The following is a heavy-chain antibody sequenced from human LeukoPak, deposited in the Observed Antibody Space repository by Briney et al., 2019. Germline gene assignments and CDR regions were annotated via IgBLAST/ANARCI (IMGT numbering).Heavy chain of an antibody. CDR3: ARDGGYSYGTGGTFDY. CDR1: GFTFSSYG. J-gene: IGHJ4*02. V-gene: IGHV3-33*01. Sequence: PGGSLRLSCAASGFTFSSYGIHWVRQAPGKGLEWVAVIWYDGSNKYYADSVKGRFTISRDNSKNTLYLQMNSLRAEDTAVYYCARDGGYSYGTGGTFDYWGQGTLVTVFS. D-gene: IGHD5-18*01. CDR2: IWYDGSNK.